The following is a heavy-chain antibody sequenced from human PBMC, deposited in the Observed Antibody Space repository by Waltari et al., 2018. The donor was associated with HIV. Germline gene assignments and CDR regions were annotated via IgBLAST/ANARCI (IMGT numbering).Heavy chain of an antibody. CDR3: ASVVGATRDY. CDR2: INHSGST. Sequence: QVQLQQWGAGLLKPSETLSLTCAVYGGSFSGYYWSWIRQPPGKGLEWFGEINHSGSTNYNPSLKSRVTISVDTSKNQFSLKLSSVTAADTAVYYCASVVGATRDYWGQGTLVTVSS. D-gene: IGHD1-26*01. CDR1: GGSFSGYY. V-gene: IGHV4-34*01. J-gene: IGHJ4*02.